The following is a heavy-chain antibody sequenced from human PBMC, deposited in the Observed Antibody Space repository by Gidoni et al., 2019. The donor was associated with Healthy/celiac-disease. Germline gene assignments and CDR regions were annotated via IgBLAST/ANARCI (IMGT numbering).Heavy chain of an antibody. J-gene: IGHJ6*02. CDR2: IYTSGST. D-gene: IGHD4-4*01. CDR1: GGSISSGSSS. V-gene: IGHV4-61*02. CDR3: ARDPYSNYGGFAYYYYGMDV. Sequence: QVQLQESGPGLVKPSQTLSLTCTVSGGSISSGSSSWSWIRQPAGKGLEWIGRIYTSGSTNYNPSRKSRVTISVDTAKNQFSLKLSSVTAADTAGYYCARDPYSNYGGFAYYYYGMDVWGQGTTVTVSS.